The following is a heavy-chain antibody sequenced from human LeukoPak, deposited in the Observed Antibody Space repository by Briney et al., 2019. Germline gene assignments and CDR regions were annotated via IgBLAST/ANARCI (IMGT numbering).Heavy chain of an antibody. D-gene: IGHD3-22*01. CDR1: GGSISSGGYY. CDR3: AREGYYDSSGYYYVIDS. J-gene: IGHJ5*01. Sequence: PSETLSLTCTVSGGSISSGGYYWSWIRQHPGKGLEWIGYIYYSGSTNYNPSLKSRVTISVDTSKNQFSLKLSSVTAADTAVYYCAREGYYDSSGYYYVIDSWGQGTLVTVSS. CDR2: IYYSGST. V-gene: IGHV4-61*08.